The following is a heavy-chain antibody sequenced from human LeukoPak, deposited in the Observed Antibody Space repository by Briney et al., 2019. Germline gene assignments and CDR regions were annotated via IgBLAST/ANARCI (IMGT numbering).Heavy chain of an antibody. D-gene: IGHD6-13*01. Sequence: PGRSLRLSCAASGFTFSSYAMHWVRQAPGKGLERVAVISYDGSNKYYADSVKGRFTISRDNSKNTLYLQMNSLRAEDTAVYYCARDRPEASSFDYWGQGTLVTVSS. V-gene: IGHV3-30*04. CDR2: ISYDGSNK. CDR3: ARDRPEASSFDY. J-gene: IGHJ4*02. CDR1: GFTFSSYA.